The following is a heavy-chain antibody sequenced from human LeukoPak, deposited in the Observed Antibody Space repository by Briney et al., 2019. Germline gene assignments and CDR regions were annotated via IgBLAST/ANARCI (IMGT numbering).Heavy chain of an antibody. Sequence: ASVKVSCKAAGYTFTSSGISWVRQDPGQGLEWMGWISAYNGNKNYAQKLQGRVTMTTDTSTSTAYMELRSLRSDDTAVYYCARKEAVAGLFDYWGQGTLVTVSS. CDR3: ARKEAVAGLFDY. V-gene: IGHV1-18*01. D-gene: IGHD6-19*01. J-gene: IGHJ4*02. CDR1: GYTFTSSG. CDR2: ISAYNGNK.